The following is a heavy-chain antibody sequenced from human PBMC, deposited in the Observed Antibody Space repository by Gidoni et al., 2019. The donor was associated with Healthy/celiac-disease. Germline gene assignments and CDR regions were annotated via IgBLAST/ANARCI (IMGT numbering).Heavy chain of an antibody. V-gene: IGHV4-34*01. D-gene: IGHD1-26*01. CDR2: INHSGST. Sequence: QVQLQQWGAGLLKPSETLSLTCAVYGGSFCGYYWSWIRQPPGKGLEWIGEINHSGSTHYNPSLKSRVTISVDTSKNQFSLKLSSVTAADTAVYYCARGPLAGFSGSYRRYVDYWGQGTLVTVSS. CDR1: GGSFCGYY. CDR3: ARGPLAGFSGSYRRYVDY. J-gene: IGHJ4*02.